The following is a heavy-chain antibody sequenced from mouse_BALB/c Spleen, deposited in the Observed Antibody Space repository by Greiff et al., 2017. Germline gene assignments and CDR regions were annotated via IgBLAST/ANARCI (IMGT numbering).Heavy chain of an antibody. D-gene: IGHD2-10*01. J-gene: IGHJ4*01. CDR1: GFTFSSFG. CDR3: ARAPSYYGAMDY. V-gene: IGHV5-17*02. Sequence: EVMLVESGGGLVQPGGSRKLSCAASGFTFSSFGMHWVRQAPEKGLEWVAYISSGSSTIYYADTVKGRFTISRDNPKNTLFLQMTSLRSEDTAMYYCARAPSYYGAMDYWGQGTSVTVSS. CDR2: ISSGSSTI.